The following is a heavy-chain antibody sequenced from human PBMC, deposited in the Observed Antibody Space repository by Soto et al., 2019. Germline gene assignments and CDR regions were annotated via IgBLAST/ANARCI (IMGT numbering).Heavy chain of an antibody. CDR3: AKEYCSSTSCFYYYYMDV. Sequence: GGSLRLSCAASGFTFSSYGMHWVRQAPGKGLEWVAVISYDGSNKYYADSVKGRFTIFSDNSKKTLYLQMNSLRAEDTAVYYCAKEYCSSTSCFYYYYMDVWGKGTTVTVSS. CDR2: ISYDGSNK. CDR1: GFTFSSYG. V-gene: IGHV3-30*18. J-gene: IGHJ6*03. D-gene: IGHD2-2*01.